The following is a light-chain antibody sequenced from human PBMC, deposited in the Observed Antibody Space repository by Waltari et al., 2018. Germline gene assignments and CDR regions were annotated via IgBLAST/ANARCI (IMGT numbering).Light chain of an antibody. CDR2: ASS. J-gene: IGKJ1*01. V-gene: IGKV1-8*01. CDR1: QDISSY. CDR3: QQYYSHPPT. Sequence: AIRITQSPSSLSASTGDRVTIPCRASQDISSYLAWYQQTPGKAPKFLIYASSTLQSGVPSRFSGSGSGTDFTLTISCLQSEDFASYYCQQYYSHPPTFGQGTKVENK.